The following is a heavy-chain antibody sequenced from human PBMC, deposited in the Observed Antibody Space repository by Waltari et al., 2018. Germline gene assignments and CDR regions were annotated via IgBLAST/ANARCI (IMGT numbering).Heavy chain of an antibody. Sequence: QVQLQQWGAGLLQSSETLSLTCAVSGGSFSGYYWGWVRQPPGKGLEWIGESNHAGYTNHNPSLRSRVTMSADTSKSQFSLKLNSVTAADTAVYYCVRLEDCTGPGGHCYSGDPFALDVWGQGTTVTVSS. CDR3: VRLEDCTGPGGHCYSGDPFALDV. CDR2: SNHAGYT. D-gene: IGHD2-15*01. J-gene: IGHJ6*02. V-gene: IGHV4-34*02. CDR1: GGSFSGYY.